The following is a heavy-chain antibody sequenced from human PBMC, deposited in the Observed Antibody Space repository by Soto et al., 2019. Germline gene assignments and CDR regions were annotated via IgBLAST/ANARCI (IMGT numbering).Heavy chain of an antibody. Sequence: GGSLRLSCAASGFTFTRYSMNWVRQAPGKGLEWVSSISSTTNYIYYADSMKGRFTVSRDNAKNSVYLDMNSLSAEDTAVYYCARESEDLTSNFDYWGQGTMVTVYS. J-gene: IGHJ4*02. CDR3: ARESEDLTSNFDY. CDR1: GFTFTRYS. V-gene: IGHV3-21*01. CDR2: ISSTTNYI.